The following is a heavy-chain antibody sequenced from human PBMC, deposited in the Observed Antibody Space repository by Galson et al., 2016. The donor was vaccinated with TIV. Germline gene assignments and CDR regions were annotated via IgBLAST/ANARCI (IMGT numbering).Heavy chain of an antibody. D-gene: IGHD3-3*01. Sequence: SLRLSCAASGFIASSYYINWVRQAPGQGLEWISFIHRDDYTYYVASVKGRSIISSDKSKNTVYLQMNNLRAEDTAVYYCARGVLSGSWDKSDWHGMDVWGQGTTVTVSS. CDR3: ARGVLSGSWDKSDWHGMDV. V-gene: IGHV3-53*01. CDR1: GFIASSYY. CDR2: IHRDDYT. J-gene: IGHJ6*02.